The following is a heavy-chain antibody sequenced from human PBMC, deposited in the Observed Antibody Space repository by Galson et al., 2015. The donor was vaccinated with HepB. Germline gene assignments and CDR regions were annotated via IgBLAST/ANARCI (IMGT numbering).Heavy chain of an antibody. CDR3: ARTLSSTVVADC. V-gene: IGHV2-70*11. CDR2: IDWDDDK. CDR1: GFSLSTSGMC. D-gene: IGHD4-23*01. Sequence: PALVKPTQTLTLTCTFSGFSLSTSGMCVSWIRQPPGKALEWLARIDWDDDKYYSTSLKTRLTISKDTSKNQVVLTMANMDPVDTATYYCARTLSSTVVADCWGQGTLVTVSS. J-gene: IGHJ4*02.